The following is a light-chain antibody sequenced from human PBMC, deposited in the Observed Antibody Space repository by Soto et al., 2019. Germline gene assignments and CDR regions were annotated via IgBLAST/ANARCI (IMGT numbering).Light chain of an antibody. V-gene: IGKV3-11*01. J-gene: IGKJ5*01. Sequence: EIGLTQSPSTLSLSPGERATLSCGASQSVSSYLAWYQQKPGKAPRLLIYDASNRATGIPARFSGSGSGKDFTLNISRLEPEDFAVYYCQYYDKLAKAITFGQGTRLEIK. CDR1: QSVSSY. CDR3: QYYDKLAKAIT. CDR2: DAS.